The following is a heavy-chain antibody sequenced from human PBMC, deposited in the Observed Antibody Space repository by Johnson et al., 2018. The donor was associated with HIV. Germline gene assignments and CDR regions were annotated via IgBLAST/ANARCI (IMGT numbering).Heavy chain of an antibody. CDR3: ARDGRGLDAFDI. CDR1: AFTFRTYS. Sequence: QVQLVESGGDVVQPGRSLRLSCAASAFTFRTYSMHWVRQPPGKGLEWVAAISYVETNKYYADSVKGRFTIYRDTAKNSLYLQMNSLRDVDTAVYYCARDGRGLDAFDIWGQGTMVTVSS. CDR2: ISYVETNK. V-gene: IGHV3-30-3*01. D-gene: IGHD3/OR15-3a*01. J-gene: IGHJ3*02.